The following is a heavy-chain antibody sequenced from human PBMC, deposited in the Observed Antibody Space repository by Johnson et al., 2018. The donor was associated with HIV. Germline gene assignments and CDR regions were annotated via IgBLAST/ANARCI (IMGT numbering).Heavy chain of an antibody. D-gene: IGHD2-21*02. CDR2: IYSGDTT. CDR3: ARKVVTADDAFDI. Sequence: VQLVESGGGLVKPGGSLRLSCAASGFTFSDYYMSWIRQAPGKGLEWVSVIYSGDTTYYADSVKDRFTISRDNSKNTLYLQMNSLRAEDMAVYYCARKVVTADDAFDIWGQGTMVTVSS. CDR1: GFTFSDYY. V-gene: IGHV3-66*01. J-gene: IGHJ3*02.